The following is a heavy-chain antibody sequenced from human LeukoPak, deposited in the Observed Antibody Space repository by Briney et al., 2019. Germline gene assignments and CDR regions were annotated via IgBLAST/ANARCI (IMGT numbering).Heavy chain of an antibody. Sequence: PGGSLRLSCAASGFTVSSNYMSWVRQAPGKGLEWVSVIYSGGRTYYADSVKGRFAISRDNSKNTLYLQMNSLRAEDTAVYYCARVVGSTMRAPFDFWGQGMLVTVSS. CDR3: ARVVGSTMRAPFDF. CDR2: IYSGGRT. D-gene: IGHD1-26*01. J-gene: IGHJ4*02. CDR1: GFTVSSNY. V-gene: IGHV3-53*01.